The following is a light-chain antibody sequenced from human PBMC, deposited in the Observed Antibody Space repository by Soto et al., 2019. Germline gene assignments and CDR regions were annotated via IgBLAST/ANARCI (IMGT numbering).Light chain of an antibody. Sequence: ENVLTQSPATLSLSPVDTATLSCRATQSLRNYLAWYQQKLGQAPRLLIYDASKRATGIPARFSGSGSGTDFTLTISSLEPEDFAVYFCQQRSDWPPTFGQGTRLEIK. J-gene: IGKJ5*01. CDR3: QQRSDWPPT. CDR2: DAS. V-gene: IGKV3-11*01. CDR1: QSLRNY.